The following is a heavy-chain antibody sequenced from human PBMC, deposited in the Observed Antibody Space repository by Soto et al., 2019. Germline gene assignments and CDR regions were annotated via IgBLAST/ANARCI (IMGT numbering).Heavy chain of an antibody. CDR1: GDSIKTHY. CDR2: IYYSGST. CDR3: VSGWMAAFDN. D-gene: IGHD2-2*03. V-gene: IGHV4-59*11. J-gene: IGHJ4*02. Sequence: PSETLSLTCNVTGDSIKTHYWSWIRQAPGKGLEWIGYIYYSGSTLYNPSLKRRVTISADTAKNQFSLRLTSLTAADTAVYYCVSGWMAAFDNWGQGTLVTVSS.